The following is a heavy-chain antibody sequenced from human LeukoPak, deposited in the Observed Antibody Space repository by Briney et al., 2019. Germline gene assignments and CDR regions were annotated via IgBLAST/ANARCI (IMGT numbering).Heavy chain of an antibody. V-gene: IGHV1-2*02. CDR2: INPNSGGT. CDR1: GYTFTGYY. D-gene: IGHD3-22*01. J-gene: IGHJ4*02. Sequence: WASVKVSCKASGYTFTGYYIHWVRQAPGQGLEWMGWINPNSGGTNYAQKFQGRVTMTRDTSISTAYMELSRLRSDDTAVYYCARDTYYYDSSGYYPFPHYWGQGTLVTVSS. CDR3: ARDTYYYDSSGYYPFPHY.